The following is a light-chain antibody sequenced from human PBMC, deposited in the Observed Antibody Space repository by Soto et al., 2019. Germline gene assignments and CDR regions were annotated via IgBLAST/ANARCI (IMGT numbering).Light chain of an antibody. CDR2: EVS. J-gene: IGLJ3*02. Sequence: QSALTQPPSASGSPGQSVTISCTGTSSDVGGYNYVSWYQQHPGKAPKLMIYEVSQRPSGVPDRFSGSKSGNTASLTVSGLQAEDEADYYCCSYADSSTWVFGGGTKVTVL. V-gene: IGLV2-8*01. CDR3: CSYADSSTWV. CDR1: SSDVGGYNY.